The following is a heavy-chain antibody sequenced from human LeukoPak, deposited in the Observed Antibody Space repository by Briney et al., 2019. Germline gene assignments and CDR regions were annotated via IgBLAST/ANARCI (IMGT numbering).Heavy chain of an antibody. CDR3: ARSPELLWFGELLGIYYGMDV. Sequence: GGSLRLSCAASGFTFSSYWMRWVRQAPGKGLEWVANIKQDGSEKYYVDSVKGRFTISRDNAKNSLYLQMNSLRAEDTAVYYCARSPELLWFGELLGIYYGMDVWGQGTTVTVSS. CDR1: GFTFSSYW. V-gene: IGHV3-7*01. J-gene: IGHJ6*02. D-gene: IGHD3-10*01. CDR2: IKQDGSEK.